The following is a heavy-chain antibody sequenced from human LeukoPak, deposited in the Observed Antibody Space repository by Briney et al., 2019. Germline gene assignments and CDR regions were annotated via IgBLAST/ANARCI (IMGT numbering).Heavy chain of an antibody. Sequence: PGRSLRPSCAASGFTFSSYGMHWVRQAPGKGLEWVAVIWYDGSNKYYADSVKGRFTISRDNSKNTLYLQMNSLRAEDTAVYYCARDSHITMVRVVSYGMDVWGQGTTVTVSS. J-gene: IGHJ6*02. CDR1: GFTFSSYG. V-gene: IGHV3-33*01. D-gene: IGHD3-10*01. CDR2: IWYDGSNK. CDR3: ARDSHITMVRVVSYGMDV.